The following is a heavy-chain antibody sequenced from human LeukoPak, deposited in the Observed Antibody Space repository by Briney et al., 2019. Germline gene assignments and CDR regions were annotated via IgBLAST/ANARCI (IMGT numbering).Heavy chain of an antibody. CDR3: ARVFKGVDP. V-gene: IGHV1-8*01. CDR1: GYTFTSYD. J-gene: IGHJ5*02. Sequence: ASVKVSCKASGYTFTSYDINWVRQATGRGLEWMGWMNTNSGNTGYAQKFQGRVTMTRNTSISTAYMELSSLRSEDAAVYYCARVFKGVDPWGQGTLVTVSS. CDR2: MNTNSGNT. D-gene: IGHD3-10*01.